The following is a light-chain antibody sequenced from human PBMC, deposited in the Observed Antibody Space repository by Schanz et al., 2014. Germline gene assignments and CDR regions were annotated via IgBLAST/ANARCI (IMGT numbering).Light chain of an antibody. CDR2: EVS. CDR1: SSDVGGYNY. V-gene: IGLV2-11*01. Sequence: QSALTQPRSVSGSPGQSVTISCTGTSSDVGGYNYVSWYQQHPGKAPKLVISEVSKRPSGVPDRFSGSKSGNTASLTISGLQAEDEADYYCCSYALSDTWVFGGGTKLTVL. CDR3: CSYALSDTWV. J-gene: IGLJ3*02.